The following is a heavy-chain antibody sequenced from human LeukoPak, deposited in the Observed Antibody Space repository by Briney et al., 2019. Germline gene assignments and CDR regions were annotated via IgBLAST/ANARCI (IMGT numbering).Heavy chain of an antibody. CDR3: AKDGHCSSTSCYTYDY. Sequence: GGSLRLSCAASGFTFITSAMSWVRQAPGKGLKWVSAISGSGGSTNYADSGKGRFTISTDTSTNTLYLRVNSVIEEDKAKYYYAKDGHCSSTSCYTYDYWGQGTLVTVSS. CDR1: GFTFITSA. D-gene: IGHD2-2*02. J-gene: IGHJ4*02. V-gene: IGHV3-23*01. CDR2: ISGSGGST.